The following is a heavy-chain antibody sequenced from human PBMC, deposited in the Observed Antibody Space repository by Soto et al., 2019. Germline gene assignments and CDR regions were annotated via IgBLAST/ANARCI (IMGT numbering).Heavy chain of an antibody. Sequence: GGSLRLSCAASGFTFSSYSMNWVRQAPGKGLEWVSSISSSSSYIYYADSVKGRFTISRDNAKNSLYLQMNSLRAEDTAVYYCARWHSSSLYFDYWGQGTLVTVSS. V-gene: IGHV3-21*01. CDR2: ISSSSSYI. J-gene: IGHJ4*02. CDR1: GFTFSSYS. CDR3: ARWHSSSLYFDY. D-gene: IGHD6-6*01.